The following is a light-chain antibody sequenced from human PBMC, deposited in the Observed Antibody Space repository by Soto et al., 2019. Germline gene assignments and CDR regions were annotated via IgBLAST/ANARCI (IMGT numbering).Light chain of an antibody. J-gene: IGKJ5*01. V-gene: IGKV3-15*01. CDR3: QQYNDWPTIT. Sequence: EVVLTQSPATLSVPPGDRATLSCRASESVRSGLAWYQQKPGQAPRLLIYGASIRAADVPPRFSGSGSGTEFTLTINSLQSEDFAGYYCQQYNDWPTITCGQGTRLET. CDR2: GAS. CDR1: ESVRSG.